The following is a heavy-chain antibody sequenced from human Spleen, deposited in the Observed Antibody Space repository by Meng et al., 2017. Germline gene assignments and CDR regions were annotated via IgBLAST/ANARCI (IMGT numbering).Heavy chain of an antibody. CDR1: GYTFTNYD. J-gene: IGHJ6*02. D-gene: IGHD6-19*01. V-gene: IGHV1-8*01. CDR2: LNPSSGNT. CDR3: ARVVGRQWLVLDYYYGMDV. Sequence: ASVKVSCKASGYTFTNYDINWVRQATGQGLEWMGWLNPSSGNTGYAPKFQGRVTMTRNTSISTAYMELSSLRSEDTAVYYCARVVGRQWLVLDYYYGMDVWGQGTTVTVSS.